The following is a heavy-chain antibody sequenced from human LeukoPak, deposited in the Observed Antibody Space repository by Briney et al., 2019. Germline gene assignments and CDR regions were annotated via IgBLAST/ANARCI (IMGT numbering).Heavy chain of an antibody. Sequence: PGGSLRLSCAASGFTFSSYGMSWVRQAPGKGLEWVSSISNGGHHTYYADSVRGRFTISRDNSKNTLYLQMDSLRAADTAVYYCAKVISSYSGYDSYWGQGTLVTVSS. J-gene: IGHJ4*02. CDR3: AKVISSYSGYDSY. D-gene: IGHD5-12*01. CDR1: GFTFSSYG. CDR2: ISNGGHHT. V-gene: IGHV3-23*01.